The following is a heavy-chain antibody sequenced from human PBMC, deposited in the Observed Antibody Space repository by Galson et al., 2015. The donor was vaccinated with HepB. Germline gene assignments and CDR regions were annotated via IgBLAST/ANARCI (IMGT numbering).Heavy chain of an antibody. CDR1: GFTFSRSW. V-gene: IGHV3-74*03. Sequence: SLRLSCAASGFTFSRSWMHWVRQAPGTGLVWVSRINSAGSSNTYADSVKGRFTISRDNAKNTLYLQMNSLRGEDTAVYYCARMYSNGWPLMSRGKYYDGMDVWGQGTTVTVSS. CDR3: ARMYSNGWPLMSRGKYYDGMDV. J-gene: IGHJ6*02. CDR2: INSAGSSN. D-gene: IGHD6-19*01.